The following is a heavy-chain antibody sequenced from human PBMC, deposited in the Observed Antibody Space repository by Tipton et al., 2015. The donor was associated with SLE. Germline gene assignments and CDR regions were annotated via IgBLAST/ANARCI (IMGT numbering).Heavy chain of an antibody. CDR3: AKGLGAYSSGWRYYYYYMDV. J-gene: IGHJ6*03. CDR2: INHSGST. Sequence: LSLTCTVSGGSITGYYLNWIRQPPGKGLEWIGEINHSGSTNYNPSLKSRVTISVDTSKNQFSLKLSSVTAADTAVYYCAKGLGAYSSGWRYYYYYMDVWGKGTTVTVSS. V-gene: IGHV4-34*01. D-gene: IGHD6-19*01. CDR1: GGSITGYY.